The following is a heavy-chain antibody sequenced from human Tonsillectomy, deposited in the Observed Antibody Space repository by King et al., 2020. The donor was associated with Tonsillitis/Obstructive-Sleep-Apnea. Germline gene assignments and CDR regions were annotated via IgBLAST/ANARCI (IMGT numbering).Heavy chain of an antibody. CDR2: ISYDGSNK. J-gene: IGHJ6*02. CDR1: GFTFSSYT. D-gene: IGHD2-21*01. CDR3: ARDFAGEGNYYYGMDV. V-gene: IGHV3-30*04. Sequence: VQLVESGGGVVQPGRSLRLSCAASGFTFSSYTMHWVRQAPGKGLQWVAVISYDGSNKDYADSVKGRFTISRDNSKNTLYLQMNSLRDDDTAVYFCARDFAGEGNYYYGMDVWGQGTTVTVSS.